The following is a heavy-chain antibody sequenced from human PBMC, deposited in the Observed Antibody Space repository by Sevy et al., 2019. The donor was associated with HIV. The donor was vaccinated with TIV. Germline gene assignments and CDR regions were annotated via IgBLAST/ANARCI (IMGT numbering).Heavy chain of an antibody. Sequence: GGSLRLSCAASGFTFSSYAMHWVRQAPGKGLEWVAVISYDGSNKYYADSVKGRYNISRDNSKNTLYLQMNSLRAEDTAVYYWASDLGGSGLDYWGQGTLVTVSS. D-gene: IGHD3-16*01. J-gene: IGHJ4*02. CDR2: ISYDGSNK. CDR1: GFTFSSYA. V-gene: IGHV3-30-3*01. CDR3: ASDLGGSGLDY.